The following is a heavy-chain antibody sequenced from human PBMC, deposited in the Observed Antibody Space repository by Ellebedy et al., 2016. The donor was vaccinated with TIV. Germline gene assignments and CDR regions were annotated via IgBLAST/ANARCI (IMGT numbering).Heavy chain of an antibody. CDR3: ARQHDPKYNNYMDV. CDR1: GDSISPYY. V-gene: IGHV4-59*01. J-gene: IGHJ6*03. CDR2: IYYSGSA. Sequence: MPSETLSLTCTVSGDSISPYYWNWIRHPPGKGLEWIGYIYYSGSANYNPSLKSRVAISVDRSKNQFSLNLSSVTAADTAMYYCARQHDPKYNNYMDVWGKGTTVTVSS.